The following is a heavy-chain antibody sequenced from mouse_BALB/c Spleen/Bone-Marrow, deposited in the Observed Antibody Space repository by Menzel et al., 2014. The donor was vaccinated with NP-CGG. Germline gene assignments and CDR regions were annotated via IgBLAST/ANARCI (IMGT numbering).Heavy chain of an antibody. CDR2: INPSNGGT. D-gene: IGHD2-1*01. V-gene: IGHV1S81*02. CDR1: GYTFTSYY. Sequence: VKLMESGAELVKPGASVKLSCKASGYTFTSYYMYWVKQRPGQGLEWIGEINPSNGGTNFNEKFKSKATLTVDKSPSTAYMQLSSLTSEDSAVYYCTRSYYGNYFDVWGAGTTVTVSS. CDR3: TRSYYGNYFDV. J-gene: IGHJ1*01.